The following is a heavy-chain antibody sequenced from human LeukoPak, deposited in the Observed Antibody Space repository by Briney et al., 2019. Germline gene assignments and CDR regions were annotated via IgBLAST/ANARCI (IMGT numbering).Heavy chain of an antibody. J-gene: IGHJ5*02. CDR2: IYGSTSA. CDR3: AKDPLWGMVRGVRNWFDP. Sequence: PGGSLRLSCAASGFTVSSKYINWVRQAPGKGLEWVSLIYGSTSADYADSVKGRFTISRDNSKNTLYLQMNSLRAEDTAVYYCAKDPLWGMVRGVRNWFDPWGQGTLVTVSS. V-gene: IGHV3-53*01. CDR1: GFTVSSKY. D-gene: IGHD3-10*01.